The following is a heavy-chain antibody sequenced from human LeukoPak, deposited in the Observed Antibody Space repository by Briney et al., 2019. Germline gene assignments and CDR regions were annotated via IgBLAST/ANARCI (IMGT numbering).Heavy chain of an antibody. D-gene: IGHD3-3*01. Sequence: ASVKVSCKASGYTFTGYYMHWVRQAPGQGLDWMGWINPNSGGTNYAQKFQGRVTITADKSTSTAYMELSSLRSEDTAVYYCARVSRVGMSGPVYWGQGTLVTVSS. CDR2: INPNSGGT. CDR1: GYTFTGYY. J-gene: IGHJ4*02. CDR3: ARVSRVGMSGPVY. V-gene: IGHV1-2*02.